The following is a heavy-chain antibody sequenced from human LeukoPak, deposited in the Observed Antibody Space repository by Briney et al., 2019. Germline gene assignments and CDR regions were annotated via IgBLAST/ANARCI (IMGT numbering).Heavy chain of an antibody. J-gene: IGHJ1*01. CDR1: GFTFSSYA. CDR3: ANLGSFIVVVTDSEYFQH. CDR2: ISGSGGST. V-gene: IGHV3-23*01. D-gene: IGHD2-21*02. Sequence: PGGSLRLSCAASGFTFSSYAMSWVRQAPGKGLEWVSAISGSGGSTYYADSVKGRFTISRDNSKNTLYLQMNSLRAEDTAVYYCANLGSFIVVVTDSEYFQHWGQGTLVTVSS.